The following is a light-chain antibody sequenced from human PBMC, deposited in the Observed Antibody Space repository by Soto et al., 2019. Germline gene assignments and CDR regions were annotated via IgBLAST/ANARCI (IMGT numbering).Light chain of an antibody. CDR3: QQHTNWPLT. CDR2: DAS. CDR1: QSVSSN. Sequence: EIVLTQSPATLYLSPRKRATLSSRASQSVSSNLAWYQQNPGQAPNLLIFDASKRDTGIPARFSGSGSGTDCTLTFSSLETEDFAVYYCQQHTNWPLTFGGGTKVDI. J-gene: IGKJ4*01. V-gene: IGKV3-11*01.